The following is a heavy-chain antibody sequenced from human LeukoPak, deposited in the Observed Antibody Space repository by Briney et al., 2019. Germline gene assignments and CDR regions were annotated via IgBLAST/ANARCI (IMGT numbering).Heavy chain of an antibody. J-gene: IGHJ4*02. D-gene: IGHD3-3*01. V-gene: IGHV5-51*01. CDR3: VRLGPSRYFFDY. CDR1: GYKFTDHW. Sequence: GESLKISCKVSGYKFTDHWIGWVRQMPGQGLEWMGIVDPSDSDTRYSPSFQGQVTISADNAITTAYLQWSTVEASDTAMYYCVRLGPSRYFFDYWGQGTQVTVSS. CDR2: VDPSDSDT.